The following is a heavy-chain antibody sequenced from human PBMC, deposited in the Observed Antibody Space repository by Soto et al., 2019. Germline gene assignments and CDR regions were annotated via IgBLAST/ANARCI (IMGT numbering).Heavy chain of an antibody. Sequence: QVQLVQSGGEVKKPGASVKVSCKTSGYTFTVYGITWVRQAPGQGLEWMGWISGYNGNTNYAQKFQGRVTMTTDTSTSTAYMELRSLRSDDTAVYYCARDGQKWQQNTGWFAPWGQGPLVTVSS. D-gene: IGHD2-8*01. CDR1: GYTFTVYG. CDR3: ARDGQKWQQNTGWFAP. V-gene: IGHV1-18*01. CDR2: ISGYNGNT. J-gene: IGHJ5*02.